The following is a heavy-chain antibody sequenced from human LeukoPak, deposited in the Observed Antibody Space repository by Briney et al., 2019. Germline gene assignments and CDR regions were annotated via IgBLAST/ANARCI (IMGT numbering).Heavy chain of an antibody. J-gene: IGHJ2*01. D-gene: IGHD3-22*01. CDR3: AKGGITMIGVVPYWYFDL. V-gene: IGHV3-23*01. CDR2: ISGSGDST. Sequence: GGSLRLSCAVSGFTFSSYGMSWVRQAPGKGLEWVSVISGSGDSTYYADSVKGRFTISRDNSKNTLYLQMNHLRAEDTAVYYCAKGGITMIGVVPYWYFDLWGRGTLVTVSS. CDR1: GFTFSSYG.